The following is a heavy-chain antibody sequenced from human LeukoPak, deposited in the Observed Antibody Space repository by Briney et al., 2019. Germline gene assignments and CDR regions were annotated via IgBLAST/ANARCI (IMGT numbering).Heavy chain of an antibody. CDR3: ARADCSGSTCYLRRSWFDP. J-gene: IGHJ5*02. Sequence: GGSLRLSCAASGFNVSIYWMHWVRQAPGKGLVWVSRINSDGSRRMYADSVKGRFTISRDNAKNTLYLQMNSLRVEDTAVYYCARADCSGSTCYLRRSWFDPWGQGTLVTVSS. V-gene: IGHV3-74*03. CDR1: GFNVSIYW. D-gene: IGHD2-2*01. CDR2: INSDGSRR.